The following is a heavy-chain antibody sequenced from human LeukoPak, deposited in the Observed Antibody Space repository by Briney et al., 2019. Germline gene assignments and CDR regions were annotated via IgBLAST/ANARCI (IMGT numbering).Heavy chain of an antibody. CDR1: GFTFSSYS. J-gene: IGHJ4*02. Sequence: AGSLRLSCAASGFTFSSYSMSWVRQAAGKGLEWVGSISSSGGSTYYADSMNGRFTITRDNSKNTLYLQMNRLRAEGTAVYYCAKDGVGAPVGYFDYWGQGNLVTVSS. V-gene: IGHV3-23*01. CDR3: AKDGVGAPVGYFDY. D-gene: IGHD1-26*01. CDR2: ISSSGGST.